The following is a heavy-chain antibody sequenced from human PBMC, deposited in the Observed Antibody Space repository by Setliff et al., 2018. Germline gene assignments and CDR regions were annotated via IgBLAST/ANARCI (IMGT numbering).Heavy chain of an antibody. CDR1: GYPFIGHF. D-gene: IGHD4-17*01. Sequence: ASVKVSCKASGYPFIGHFMHWVRQAPGQGLEWMGWINPKTGDTLYAPKFQGRVTMTRDRSSNTAYMDLSRLTSDDTAVCYCARVAYGLEYFQYWGQGTLVTVSS. J-gene: IGHJ1*01. CDR2: INPKTGDT. CDR3: ARVAYGLEYFQY. V-gene: IGHV1-2*02.